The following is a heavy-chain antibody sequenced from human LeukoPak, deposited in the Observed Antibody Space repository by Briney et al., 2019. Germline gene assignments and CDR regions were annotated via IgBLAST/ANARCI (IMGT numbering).Heavy chain of an antibody. CDR3: ARGSMYYYYGMDV. J-gene: IGHJ6*02. Sequence: SETLSLTCAVYGGSFSGYYWSWIRQPPGKGLEWIGEINHSGSTNYNPSLKSRVTISVDTSKNQFSLKLSSVTAADTAVYYCARGSMYYYYGMDVWGQGTTVTVSS. CDR2: INHSGST. CDR1: GGSFSGYY. V-gene: IGHV4-34*01. D-gene: IGHD2/OR15-2a*01.